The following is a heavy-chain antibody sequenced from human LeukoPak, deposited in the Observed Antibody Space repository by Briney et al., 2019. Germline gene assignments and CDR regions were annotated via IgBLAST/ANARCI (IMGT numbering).Heavy chain of an antibody. Sequence: GGSLRLSCAASGFTFSSYWMLWVRQAPGKGLVWVSRLNSDGSSTSYADSVKGRFTISRDNAKNTLYLQMNSLRAEDTAVYYCAREEFLAGYNWFDPWGQGTLVTVSS. V-gene: IGHV3-74*01. J-gene: IGHJ5*02. CDR2: LNSDGSST. D-gene: IGHD3-10*01. CDR3: AREEFLAGYNWFDP. CDR1: GFTFSSYW.